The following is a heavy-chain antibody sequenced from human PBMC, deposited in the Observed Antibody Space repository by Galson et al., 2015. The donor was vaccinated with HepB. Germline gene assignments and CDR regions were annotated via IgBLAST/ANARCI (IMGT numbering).Heavy chain of an antibody. CDR1: GYSFTSHW. J-gene: IGHJ4*02. Sequence: QSGAEVKKPGEPLKISCKTSGYSFTSHWIGWVRQKPGKGLEWMGIIYPNDSDTIYSPTFKGQVTMSADKSVSTAYLQWISLRPSDPAIYYCARHGASYAHWGQGTLVTVSS. CDR3: ARHGASYAH. V-gene: IGHV5-51*01. CDR2: IYPNDSDT. D-gene: IGHD3-16*01.